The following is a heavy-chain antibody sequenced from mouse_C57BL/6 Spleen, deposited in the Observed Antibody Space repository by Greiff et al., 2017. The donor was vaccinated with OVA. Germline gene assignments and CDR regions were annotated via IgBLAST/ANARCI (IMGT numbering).Heavy chain of an antibody. J-gene: IGHJ3*01. CDR1: GYSITSGYY. V-gene: IGHV3-6*01. Sequence: EVQLVESGPGLVKPSQSLSLTCSVTGYSITSGYYWNWIRQFPGNKLEWMGYISYDGSNNYNPSLKNRISITRDTSKNQFFLKLNSVTTEDTATYYCARRDYDFFAYWGQGTLVTVSA. D-gene: IGHD2-4*01. CDR2: ISYDGSN. CDR3: ARRDYDFFAY.